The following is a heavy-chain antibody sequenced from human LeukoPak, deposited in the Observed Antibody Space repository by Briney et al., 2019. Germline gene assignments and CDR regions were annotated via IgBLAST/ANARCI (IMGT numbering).Heavy chain of an antibody. CDR3: ATSGNNYLKY. J-gene: IGHJ4*02. CDR1: GFTFSTYN. V-gene: IGHV3-48*02. Sequence: GGSLRLSCAASGFTFSTYNMNWVRQAPGKGLEWVSHITSSSTNIYYADSVKGRFTISRDNAKNALSLQMNSLRDEDTAVYYCATSGNNYLKYWGQGTLVTVSS. CDR2: ITSSSTNI. D-gene: IGHD1-26*01.